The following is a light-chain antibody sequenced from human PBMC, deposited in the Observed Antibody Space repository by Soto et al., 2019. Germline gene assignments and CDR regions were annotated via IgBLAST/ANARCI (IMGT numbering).Light chain of an antibody. CDR2: WAS. Sequence: DIVMTQSPDSLAASLGERATINCKSSQTVLYTSYNKSYLAWYQQKPGQPPKLLVYWASTRESGVPDRFSASGSGTDFTLTITSXQAEDVAVYYCQRYYSTPYTFGQGTKVDIK. J-gene: IGKJ2*01. V-gene: IGKV4-1*01. CDR1: QTVLYTSYNKSY. CDR3: QRYYSTPYT.